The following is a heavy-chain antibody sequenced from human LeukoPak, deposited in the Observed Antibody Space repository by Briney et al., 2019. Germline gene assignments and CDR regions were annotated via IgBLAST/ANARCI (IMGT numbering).Heavy chain of an antibody. V-gene: IGHV3-49*04. CDR2: IRSKAYGGTT. J-gene: IGHJ3*02. CDR1: GCTFGDYA. D-gene: IGHD6-19*01. CDR3: TLGSGWTDDAFDI. Sequence: GRSLRLSCTASGCTFGDYAMSWVRQAPGKGLEWVGFIRSKAYGGTTEYAASVKGRFTISRDDSKSIAYLQMNSLKTEDTAVYYCTLGSGWTDDAFDIWGQGTMVTVSS.